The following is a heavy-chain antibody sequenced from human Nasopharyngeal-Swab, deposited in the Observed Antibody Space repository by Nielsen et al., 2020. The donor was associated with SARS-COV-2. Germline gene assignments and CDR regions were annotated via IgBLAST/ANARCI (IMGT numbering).Heavy chain of an antibody. Sequence: GESLKISCAASGFTFSSYGMHWVRQAPGKGLEWEAVISYDGSNKYYADSVKGRFTISRDNSKNTLYLQMNSLRAEDTAVYYCAKDPGPYNWFDPWGQGTLVTVSS. CDR1: GFTFSSYG. J-gene: IGHJ5*02. V-gene: IGHV3-30*18. CDR3: AKDPGPYNWFDP. CDR2: ISYDGSNK.